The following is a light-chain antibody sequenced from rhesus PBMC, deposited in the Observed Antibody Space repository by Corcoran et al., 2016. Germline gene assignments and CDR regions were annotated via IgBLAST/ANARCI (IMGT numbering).Light chain of an antibody. J-gene: IGKJ4*01. CDR1: QSVSRN. CDR2: GAS. CDR3: QQCSSWPLT. V-gene: IGKV3-42*03. Sequence: EIVMTQSPATLSLSPGDRATLSCRASQSVSRNFAWYQQNPGQAPSLLISGASNRASCIPARFSGRGSGTEFTLTISSLEPGDFAVYYCQQCSSWPLTFGGGTKVEFK.